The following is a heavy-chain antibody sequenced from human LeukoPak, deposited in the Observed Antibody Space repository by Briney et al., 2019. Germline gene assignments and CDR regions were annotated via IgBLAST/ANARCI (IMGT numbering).Heavy chain of an antibody. D-gene: IGHD3/OR15-3a*01. Sequence: SETLSLTCAVSGGSISSSHWWSWVRQPPGKGLEWIGSIYYSGNTYYNASLKSQVSISIDTSKNQFSLRLTSVTAADTAVYYCARQTGSGLFILPGGQGTLVTVSS. V-gene: IGHV4-39*01. CDR3: ARQTGSGLFILP. CDR2: IYYSGNT. CDR1: GGSISSSHW. J-gene: IGHJ4*02.